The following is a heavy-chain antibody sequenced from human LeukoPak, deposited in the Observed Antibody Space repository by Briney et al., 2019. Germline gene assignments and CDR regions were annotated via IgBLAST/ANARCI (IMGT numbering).Heavy chain of an antibody. CDR3: ARKMYGDNVFDY. V-gene: IGHV3-48*02. Sequence: GGSLRLSCFASGFAFSTYSMNWVRQAPGKGLEWVSYISGSTSTIYYADSVKGRFTISRDNAKNSLYLQMSSLRDEDTAVYYCARKMYGDNVFDYWGQGTLVTVSS. CDR2: ISGSTSTI. J-gene: IGHJ4*02. D-gene: IGHD2-21*02. CDR1: GFAFSTYS.